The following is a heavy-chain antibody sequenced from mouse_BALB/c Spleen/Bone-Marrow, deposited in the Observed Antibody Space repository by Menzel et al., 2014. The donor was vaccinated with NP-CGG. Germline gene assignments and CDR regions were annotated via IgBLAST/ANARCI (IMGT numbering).Heavy chain of an antibody. CDR1: GFNIKDTY. CDR2: IDPANGNT. CDR3: ATMITDWYFDV. Sequence: EVQLVESGAELVKPGASVKSSCTASGFNIKDTYMHWVKQRPEQGLEWIGRIDPANGNTKYDPKFQGKATITADTSSNTAYLQLSSLTSEDTAVYYCATMITDWYFDVWGAGTTVTVSS. J-gene: IGHJ1*01. D-gene: IGHD2-4*01. V-gene: IGHV14-3*02.